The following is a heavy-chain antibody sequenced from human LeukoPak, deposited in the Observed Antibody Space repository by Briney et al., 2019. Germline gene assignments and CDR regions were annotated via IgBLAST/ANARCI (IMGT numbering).Heavy chain of an antibody. CDR3: ARESSSWYYFDY. Sequence: GGSLRLSCAASGFTVSSNYMSWVRQAPGKGLEWVSVIYSGGSTYYADSVKGRFTISRDNSKNTLYPQMNSLRAEDTAVYYCARESSSWYYFDYWGQGTLVTVSS. CDR1: GFTVSSNY. CDR2: IYSGGST. J-gene: IGHJ4*02. V-gene: IGHV3-53*01. D-gene: IGHD6-13*01.